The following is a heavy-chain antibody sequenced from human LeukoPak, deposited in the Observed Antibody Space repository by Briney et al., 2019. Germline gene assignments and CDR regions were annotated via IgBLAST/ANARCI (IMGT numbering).Heavy chain of an antibody. D-gene: IGHD3-22*01. V-gene: IGHV4-34*01. CDR3: AGYDSSGYYH. CDR2: INHSGST. J-gene: IGHJ4*02. CDR1: GGSFSGYY. Sequence: SETLSLTCAVYGGSFSGYYWSWIRQPPGKGLEWIGEINHSGSTNYNPSLKSRVTMSVDTSKNQFSLKLSSVTAADTAVYYCAGYDSSGYYHWGQGTLVTVSS.